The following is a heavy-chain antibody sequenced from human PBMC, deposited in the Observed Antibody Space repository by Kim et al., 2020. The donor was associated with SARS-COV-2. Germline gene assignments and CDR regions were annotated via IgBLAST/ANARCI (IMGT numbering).Heavy chain of an antibody. V-gene: IGHV3-53*01. Sequence: KGRFTSSRDHSKNTLYIQMNSLRAEDTAVYYCAKNGYDSSGYLGVGWFDPWGQGTLVTVSS. CDR3: AKNGYDSSGYLGVGWFDP. D-gene: IGHD3-22*01. J-gene: IGHJ5*02.